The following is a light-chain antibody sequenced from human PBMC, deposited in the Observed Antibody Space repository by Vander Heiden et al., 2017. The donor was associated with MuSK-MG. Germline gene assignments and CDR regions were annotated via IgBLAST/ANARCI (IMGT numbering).Light chain of an antibody. CDR3: QTWDTGIVV. CDR1: SGHSNYA. V-gene: IGLV4-69*01. CDR2: INSGGSH. Sequence: QLVLTQSPSASASLGASVKLTCTLSSGHSNYAVAWHQQQPEKGPRFLMNINSGGSHKKGDGIPDRFSGSTSGAERYLTISSLQAEDEAYYYCQTWDTGIVVFGGGTKLTVL. J-gene: IGLJ2*01.